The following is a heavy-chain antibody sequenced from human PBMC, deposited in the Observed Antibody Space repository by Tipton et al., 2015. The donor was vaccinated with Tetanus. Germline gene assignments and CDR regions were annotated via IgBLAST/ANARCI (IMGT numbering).Heavy chain of an antibody. CDR3: ARHESLVGGSYDY. Sequence: GLVKPSETLSLTCTVSGGSISSGNYYWGWIRQPPGKGLEWIGSLYFSGRTYYSPPLKGRVTISVDTSNTQFSLTLPSVTAADSAVYYCARHESLVGGSYDYWGQGTLVTVSS. CDR1: GGSISSGNYY. CDR2: LYFSGRT. D-gene: IGHD3-10*01. J-gene: IGHJ4*02. V-gene: IGHV4-39*01.